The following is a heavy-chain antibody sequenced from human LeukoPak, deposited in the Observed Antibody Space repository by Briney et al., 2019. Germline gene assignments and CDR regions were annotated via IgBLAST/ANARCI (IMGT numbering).Heavy chain of an antibody. Sequence: ASVKVSCRASGYTFTSYGISWVRQAPGQGLEWMGRISAYNGNTNYAQKLQGRVTMTTDTSTSTAYMELRSLRSDDTAVYYCARDQIPSGYSYGLLASDYWGQGTLVTVSS. D-gene: IGHD5-18*01. CDR3: ARDQIPSGYSYGLLASDY. CDR2: ISAYNGNT. J-gene: IGHJ4*02. CDR1: GYTFTSYG. V-gene: IGHV1-18*01.